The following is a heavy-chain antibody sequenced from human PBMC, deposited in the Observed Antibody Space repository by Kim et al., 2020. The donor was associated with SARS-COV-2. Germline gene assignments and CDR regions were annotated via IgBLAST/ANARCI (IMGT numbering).Heavy chain of an antibody. J-gene: IGHJ4*02. Sequence: DGSGQNYVDSLRSRCTITRDNTRNSLYLQMESLRAEDTAVYYCTTKNYWGQGTLVTVSS. V-gene: IGHV3-7*01. CDR2: DGSGQ. CDR3: TTKNY.